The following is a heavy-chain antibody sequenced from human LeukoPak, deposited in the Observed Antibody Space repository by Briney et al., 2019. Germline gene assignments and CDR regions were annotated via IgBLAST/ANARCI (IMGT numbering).Heavy chain of an antibody. D-gene: IGHD3-16*01. Sequence: PGGSLRLSCAASGFTFSSYSMNWVRQAPGKGLEWVSSISSSSSYIYYADSVKGRFTISRDKAKNSLYLQMNSLRAEDTAVYYCARGLGEYGDYWGQGTLVTVSS. J-gene: IGHJ4*02. CDR1: GFTFSSYS. CDR2: ISSSSSYI. CDR3: ARGLGEYGDY. V-gene: IGHV3-21*01.